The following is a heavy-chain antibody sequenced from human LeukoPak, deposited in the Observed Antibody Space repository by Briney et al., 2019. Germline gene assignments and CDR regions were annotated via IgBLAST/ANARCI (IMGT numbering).Heavy chain of an antibody. Sequence: GGSLRLSCAASGFTFSSYAMSWVRQAPGKGLEWVSAISGSGGSTYYADSVKGRFTISRDNSKDTLYLQMNSLRAEDTAVYYCAKDNSYGSGSYYTYYFDYWGQGTLVTVSS. J-gene: IGHJ4*02. CDR3: AKDNSYGSGSYYTYYFDY. D-gene: IGHD3-10*01. V-gene: IGHV3-23*01. CDR1: GFTFSSYA. CDR2: ISGSGGST.